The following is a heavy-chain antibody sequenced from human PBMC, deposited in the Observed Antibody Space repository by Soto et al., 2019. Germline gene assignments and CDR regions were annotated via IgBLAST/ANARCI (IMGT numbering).Heavy chain of an antibody. CDR2: ISAYNGNT. J-gene: IGHJ4*02. CDR3: ARVYDSSGYYPFDY. Sequence: ASVKVSCKASGYTFTSYGISWVRQAPGQGLEWMGWISAYNGNTNYAQKLQGRVTMTTDTPTSTAYMELRSLRSDDTAVYYCARVYDSSGYYPFDYWGQGTLVTVSS. V-gene: IGHV1-18*04. CDR1: GYTFTSYG. D-gene: IGHD3-22*01.